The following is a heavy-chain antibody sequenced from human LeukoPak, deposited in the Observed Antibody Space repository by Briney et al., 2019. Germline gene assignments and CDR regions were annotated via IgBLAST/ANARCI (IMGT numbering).Heavy chain of an antibody. CDR3: VTPIGDSSTSEH. V-gene: IGHV4-34*01. Sequence: SETLSLTCAVYGGSFSGYYWSWSRQPPGKGLGWIGEIDHRGSTNYNPSLKSRVTISVDTSKNQLSLRLSSVTTADTAVYYCVTPIGDSSTSEHWGQGTLVTVSS. CDR1: GGSFSGYY. CDR2: IDHRGST. J-gene: IGHJ4*02. D-gene: IGHD6-13*01.